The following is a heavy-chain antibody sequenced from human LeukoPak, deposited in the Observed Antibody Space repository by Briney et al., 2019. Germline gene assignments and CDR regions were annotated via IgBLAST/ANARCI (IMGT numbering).Heavy chain of an antibody. Sequence: PGGSLRLSCAASGFTFSSYSMNWVRQAPGKGLEWVSSISSSSSYIYYADSVKGRFTISRDNAKNSLYLQMNSLRAEDTALYYCARVLSAVVAATRGYYYYMDVWGKGTTVTVSS. V-gene: IGHV3-21*04. D-gene: IGHD2-15*01. CDR2: ISSSSSYI. J-gene: IGHJ6*03. CDR1: GFTFSSYS. CDR3: ARVLSAVVAATRGYYYYMDV.